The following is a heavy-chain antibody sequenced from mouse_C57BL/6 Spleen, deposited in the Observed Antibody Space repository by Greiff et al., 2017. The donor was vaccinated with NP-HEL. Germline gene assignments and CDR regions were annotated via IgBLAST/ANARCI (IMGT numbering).Heavy chain of an antibody. V-gene: IGHV1-80*01. CDR2: IYPGDGDT. J-gene: IGHJ3*01. CDR3: ARGEGDGYPAWFAY. D-gene: IGHD2-3*01. Sequence: QVQLQQSGAELVKPGASVKISCKASGFAFSSYWMNWVKQRPGKGLEWIGQIYPGDGDTNYNGKLKGKATLTADKSSSTAYMQLSSLTSEDSAVYFCARGEGDGYPAWFAYWGQGTLVTVSA. CDR1: GFAFSSYW.